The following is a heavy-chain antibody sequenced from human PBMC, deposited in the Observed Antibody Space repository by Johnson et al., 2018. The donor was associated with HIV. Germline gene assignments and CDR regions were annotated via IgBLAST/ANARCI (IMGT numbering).Heavy chain of an antibody. CDR1: GFTFSSYA. CDR2: IYSGGST. J-gene: IGHJ3*01. V-gene: IGHV3-NL1*01. Sequence: QVQLVESGGGVVQPGRSLRLSCAASGFTFSSYAMHWVRQAPGKGLEWVAVIYSGGSTYYADSVKGRFTISRDNSKNTLYLQMNSLRAEDTAVYYCAKGPILDVWGQGTMVTVSS. CDR3: AKGPILDV.